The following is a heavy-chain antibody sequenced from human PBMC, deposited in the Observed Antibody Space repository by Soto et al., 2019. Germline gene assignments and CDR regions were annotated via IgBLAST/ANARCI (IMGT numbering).Heavy chain of an antibody. CDR1: GFTFSSYA. V-gene: IGHV3-23*01. CDR3: AKPLEMATISSFDY. D-gene: IGHD5-12*01. J-gene: IGHJ4*02. CDR2: ISGSGGST. Sequence: EVQLLESGGGLVQPGGSLRLSCAASGFTFSSYAMSWVHQAPGKGLEWVSAISGSGGSTYYADSVKGRLTISRDNSKNTLYLQMNSLRAEDTAVYYCAKPLEMATISSFDYWGQGTLVTVSS.